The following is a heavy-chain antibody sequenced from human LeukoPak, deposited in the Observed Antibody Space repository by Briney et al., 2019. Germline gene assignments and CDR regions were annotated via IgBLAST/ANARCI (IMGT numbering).Heavy chain of an antibody. J-gene: IGHJ4*02. Sequence: GGSLRLSCAASGFTVSSNYMSWVRQAPGEGLEWVSVIYSGGSTYYADSVKGRFTISRDNSKNTLYLQMNSLRAEDTAVYYCARVSVTRGLDYWGQGTLVTVSS. CDR1: GFTVSSNY. CDR3: ARVSVTRGLDY. D-gene: IGHD2-21*02. CDR2: IYSGGST. V-gene: IGHV3-66*01.